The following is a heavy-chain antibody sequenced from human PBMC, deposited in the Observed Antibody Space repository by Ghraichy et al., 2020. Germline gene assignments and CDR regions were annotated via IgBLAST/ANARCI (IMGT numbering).Heavy chain of an antibody. J-gene: IGHJ6*03. D-gene: IGHD3-22*01. Sequence: SETLSLTCAVYGGSFSGYYWSWIRQPPGKGLEWIGEINHSGSTNYNPSLKSRVTISVDTSKNQFSLKLSSVTAADTAVYYCARTASGYYGYYYYYYMDVWGKGTTVTVSS. V-gene: IGHV4-34*01. CDR2: INHSGST. CDR3: ARTASGYYGYYYYYYMDV. CDR1: GGSFSGYY.